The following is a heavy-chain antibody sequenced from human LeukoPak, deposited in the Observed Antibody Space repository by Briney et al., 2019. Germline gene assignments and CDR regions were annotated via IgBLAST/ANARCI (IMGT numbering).Heavy chain of an antibody. D-gene: IGHD6-13*01. V-gene: IGHV3-7*01. CDR1: GFTFSGYA. J-gene: IGHJ4*02. CDR3: ARSAAGSKYYFDY. Sequence: PGGSLRLSCAASGFTFSGYAMTWVRQAPGKGLEWVANIKEDGGGQSYVDSVKGRFTISRDNAKNSLYLQMNSLRAEDTAVYYCARSAAGSKYYFDYWGQGTLVTVSS. CDR2: IKEDGGGQ.